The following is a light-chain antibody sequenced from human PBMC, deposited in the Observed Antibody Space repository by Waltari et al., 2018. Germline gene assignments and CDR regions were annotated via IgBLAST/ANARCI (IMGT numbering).Light chain of an antibody. CDR3: SSYTSSSTLYV. CDR2: DVS. J-gene: IGLJ1*01. Sequence: QSALTQPASVSGSPGQSITIPCTGTSSYVGGYTDVSWYQQHPGKAPKLMIYDVSNRPSGVSNRFSGSKSGNTASLTISGLQAEDEADYYCSSYTSSSTLYVFGTGTKVTVL. V-gene: IGLV2-14*03. CDR1: SSYVGGYTD.